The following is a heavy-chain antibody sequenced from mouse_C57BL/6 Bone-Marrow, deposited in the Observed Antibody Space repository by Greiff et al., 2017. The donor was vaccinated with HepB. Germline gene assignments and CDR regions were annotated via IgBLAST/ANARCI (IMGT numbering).Heavy chain of an antibody. V-gene: IGHV1-81*01. Sequence: QVQLQQSGAELARPGASVKLSCKASGYTFTSYGISWVKQRTGQGLEWIGEIYPRSGNTYYNEKFKGKATLPASKSSSTAYMELRSLTSEDSAVYFCANYYGSSYVGYYFDYWGQGTTLTVSS. J-gene: IGHJ2*01. CDR3: ANYYGSSYVGYYFDY. CDR1: GYTFTSYG. CDR2: IYPRSGNT. D-gene: IGHD1-1*01.